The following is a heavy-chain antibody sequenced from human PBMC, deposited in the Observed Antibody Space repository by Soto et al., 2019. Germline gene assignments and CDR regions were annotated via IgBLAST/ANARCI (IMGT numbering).Heavy chain of an antibody. J-gene: IGHJ3*02. Sequence: SETLSLTCTVSGGSISSSSYYWGWIRQPPGKGLEWIGSIYYSGSTYYNPSLKSRVTISVDTSKNQFSLKLSSVTAADTAVYYCARLRGYLRLYCSGGSCYPGAFDIWGQGTMVTVSS. V-gene: IGHV4-39*01. D-gene: IGHD2-15*01. CDR1: GGSISSSSYY. CDR3: ARLRGYLRLYCSGGSCYPGAFDI. CDR2: IYYSGST.